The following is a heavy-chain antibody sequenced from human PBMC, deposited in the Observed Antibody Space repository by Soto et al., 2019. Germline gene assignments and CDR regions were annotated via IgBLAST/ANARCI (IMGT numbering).Heavy chain of an antibody. CDR1: GYTYTGYA. CDR3: ARAVAVAADFDY. V-gene: IGHV1-3*01. CDR2: INAGNGNT. Sequence: ASVKVSCTDSGYTYTGYAMHWVRQAPGQRLEWMGWINAGNGNTKYSQKFQGRVTITRDTSASTAYMELSSLRSEDTAVYYCARAVAVAADFDYWGQGTLVTVPQ. D-gene: IGHD6-19*01. J-gene: IGHJ4*02.